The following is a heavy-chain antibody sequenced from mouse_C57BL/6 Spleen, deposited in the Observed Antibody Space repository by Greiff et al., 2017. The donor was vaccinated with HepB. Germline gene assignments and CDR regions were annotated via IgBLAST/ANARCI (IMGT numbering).Heavy chain of an antibody. J-gene: IGHJ2*01. CDR2: INYDGSST. V-gene: IGHV5-16*01. D-gene: IGHD1-3*01. CDR1: GFTFSDYY. Sequence: EVMLVESEGGLVQPGSSMKLSCTASGFTFSDYYMAWVRQVPEKGLEWVANINYDGSSTYYLDSLKSRFIISRDNAKNILYLQMSSLKSEDTATYYCARAHSGNSYYFDYWGQGTTLTVSS. CDR3: ARAHSGNSYYFDY.